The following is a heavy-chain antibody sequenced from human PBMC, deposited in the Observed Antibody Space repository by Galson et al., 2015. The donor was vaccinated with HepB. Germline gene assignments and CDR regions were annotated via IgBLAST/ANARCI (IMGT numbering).Heavy chain of an antibody. Sequence: LSLTCTVSGGSISSRDYYWSWLRQPPGKGLGWIGSIYYSGSTYYNPSLKSRVTISVDTSKNQFSLKLSSVTAADTAVYYCARIVVVPAAIFADWFDPWGQGTLVTVSS. V-gene: IGHV4-39*01. CDR2: IYYSGST. J-gene: IGHJ5*02. CDR1: GGSISSRDYY. D-gene: IGHD2-2*01. CDR3: ARIVVVPAAIFADWFDP.